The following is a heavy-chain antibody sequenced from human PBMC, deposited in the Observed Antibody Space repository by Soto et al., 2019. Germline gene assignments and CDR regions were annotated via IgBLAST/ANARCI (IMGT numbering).Heavy chain of an antibody. Sequence: AASVKVSCKASGYTFTSYAMHWVRQAPGQRLEWMGWINAGNGNTKYSQKFQGRVTITRDTSASTAYMELSSLRSEDTAVYYCARLRIAAAALSDAFDIWGQGTMVTVSS. D-gene: IGHD6-13*01. CDR1: GYTFTSYA. J-gene: IGHJ3*02. CDR3: ARLRIAAAALSDAFDI. V-gene: IGHV1-3*01. CDR2: INAGNGNT.